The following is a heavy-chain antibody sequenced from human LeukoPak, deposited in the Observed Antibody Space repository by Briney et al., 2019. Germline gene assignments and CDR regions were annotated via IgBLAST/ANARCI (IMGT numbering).Heavy chain of an antibody. CDR1: GGTFSSYA. J-gene: IGHJ5*01. D-gene: IGHD3-3*01. Sequence: GASVKVSCKASGGTFSSYAISWVRQAPGQGLEWMGGIIPIFGTANYAQKFQGRVTITADESTSTAYMDLSSLRSEDTAVYYCARDRARGEYYDFWSGYNTWGQEPWSPSPQ. V-gene: IGHV1-69*01. CDR3: ARDRARGEYYDFWSGYNT. CDR2: IIPIFGTA.